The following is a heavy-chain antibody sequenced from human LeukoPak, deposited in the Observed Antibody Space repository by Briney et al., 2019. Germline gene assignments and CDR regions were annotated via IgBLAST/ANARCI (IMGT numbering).Heavy chain of an antibody. Sequence: SETLSLTCTVSGDSISRSRDYWGWIRQPPGKGLEWIGTIYYSGGTYYNPSLKSRVTMSLDTFKNQFSLRLSSVTAADTAVYFCARVEQDEGGFYSDSSGYWFDYWGQGTPVTVSS. CDR1: GDSISRSRDY. J-gene: IGHJ4*02. CDR2: IYYSGGT. D-gene: IGHD3-22*01. CDR3: ARVEQDEGGFYSDSSGYWFDY. V-gene: IGHV4-39*07.